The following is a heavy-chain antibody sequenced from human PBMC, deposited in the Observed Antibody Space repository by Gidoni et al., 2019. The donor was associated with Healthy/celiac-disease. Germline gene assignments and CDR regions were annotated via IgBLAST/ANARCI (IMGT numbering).Heavy chain of an antibody. V-gene: IGHV4-39*01. CDR2: IYYSGST. Sequence: IGSIYYSGSTYYNPSLKSRVTISVDTSKNQFSLKLSSVTAADTAVYYCARQSYDYVWGSYNWFDPWGQGTLVTVSS. CDR3: ARQSYDYVWGSYNWFDP. D-gene: IGHD3-16*01. J-gene: IGHJ5*02.